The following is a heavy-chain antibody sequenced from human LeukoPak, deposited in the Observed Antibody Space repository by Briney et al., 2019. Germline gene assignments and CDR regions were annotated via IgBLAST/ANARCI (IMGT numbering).Heavy chain of an antibody. CDR1: GFTFSSYA. CDR3: AEEPTYCGGDCYSERRYNWFDP. Sequence: GGSLRLSCAASGFTFSSYAMSWVRQAPGKGLEWVSAISGSGGSTYYADSVKGRFTISRDNSKNTLYLQMNSLRAEDTAVYYCAEEPTYCGGDCYSERRYNWFDPWGQGTLVTVSS. J-gene: IGHJ5*02. D-gene: IGHD2-21*02. CDR2: ISGSGGST. V-gene: IGHV3-23*01.